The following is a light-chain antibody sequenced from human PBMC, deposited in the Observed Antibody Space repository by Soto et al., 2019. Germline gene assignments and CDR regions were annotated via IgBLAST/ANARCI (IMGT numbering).Light chain of an antibody. CDR2: DVS. Sequence: QSVLTQSASVSGSPGQSITISCTGTSSDVGGYNYVSWYQQHPGKAPKLIIYDVSNPPSGLSTRFSGSKAGNTASLTISGLQAEDEAYYSCSSYTSTNSWVFGGGTKLTVL. V-gene: IGLV2-14*01. CDR1: SSDVGGYNY. J-gene: IGLJ3*02. CDR3: SSYTSTNSWV.